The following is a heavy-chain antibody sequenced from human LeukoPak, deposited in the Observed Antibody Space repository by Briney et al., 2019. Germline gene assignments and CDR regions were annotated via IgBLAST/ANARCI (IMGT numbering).Heavy chain of an antibody. D-gene: IGHD4-11*01. CDR3: AREADNYGTFDY. V-gene: IGHV3-53*05. CDR1: GFTVSSNY. CDR2: IYSGGST. J-gene: IGHJ4*02. Sequence: GGSLRLSCAASGFTVSSNYMSWVRQAPGKGLEWVSVIYSGGSTYYADSVKGRFTISRDNSKNTLYLQMNSLRSDDTAVYYCAREADNYGTFDYWGQGTLVTVSS.